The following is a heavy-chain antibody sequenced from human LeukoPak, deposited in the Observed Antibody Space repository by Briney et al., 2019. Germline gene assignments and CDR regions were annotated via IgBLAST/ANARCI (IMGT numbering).Heavy chain of an antibody. Sequence: ASVKVSCKASGYTFTSYGISWVRQAPGQGLEWMGWISAYNGNTNYAQKLQGRVTMTTDTSTSTAYMELRSLRSDDTAVYYYAREGGTTVTPNGMDVWGKGTTVTVSS. CDR3: AREGGTTVTPNGMDV. V-gene: IGHV1-18*04. D-gene: IGHD4-17*01. CDR2: ISAYNGNT. J-gene: IGHJ6*04. CDR1: GYTFTSYG.